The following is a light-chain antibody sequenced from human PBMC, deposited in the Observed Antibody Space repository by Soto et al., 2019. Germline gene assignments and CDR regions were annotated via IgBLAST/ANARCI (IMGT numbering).Light chain of an antibody. CDR2: HAS. CDR3: QQSDNLPLT. V-gene: IGKV1-33*01. Sequence: DTQMTQSPSSLSASVGDRVTITCQASQGIAKYLHWYQQKPGKAPKLLIYHASNLQTGVPSRFSGSGSGTDLTFTISSLQPEDIATYYCQQSDNLPLTFGGGTKVEI. CDR1: QGIAKY. J-gene: IGKJ4*01.